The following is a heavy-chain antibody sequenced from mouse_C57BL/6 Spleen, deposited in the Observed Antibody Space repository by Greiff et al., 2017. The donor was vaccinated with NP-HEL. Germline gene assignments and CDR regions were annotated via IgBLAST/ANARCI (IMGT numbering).Heavy chain of an antibody. V-gene: IGHV2-2*01. CDR3: ARKGDGGYFDV. CDR1: GFSLTSYG. J-gene: IGHJ1*03. Sequence: QVQLQQSGPGLVQPSQSLSITCTVSGFSLTSYGVHWVRQSPGKGLEWLGVIWSGGSTDYNAAFISRLSISKDNSKSQVFFKMNSLQADDTAIYYCARKGDGGYFDVWGTGTTVTVSS. CDR2: IWSGGST.